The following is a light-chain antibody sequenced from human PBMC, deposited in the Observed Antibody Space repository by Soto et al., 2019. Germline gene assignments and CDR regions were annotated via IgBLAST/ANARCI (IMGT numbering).Light chain of an antibody. J-gene: IGKJ1*01. V-gene: IGKV3-20*01. CDR2: GAS. CDR3: QKYGGSPTGT. CDR1: QSVSNNY. Sequence: ESAWTQSPGTLSLSPGERATLSCRASQSVSNNYLAWYQQKPGQAPRLLIYGASSRATGIPDRFSGRGSGTDFTLNISRLEPEDCAVYYCQKYGGSPTGTLGQGTKVEIK.